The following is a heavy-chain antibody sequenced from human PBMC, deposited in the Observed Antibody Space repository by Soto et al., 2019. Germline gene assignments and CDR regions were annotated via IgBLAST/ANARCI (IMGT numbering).Heavy chain of an antibody. CDR2: ISGSGGST. J-gene: IGHJ4*02. CDR1: GFTFSSYA. D-gene: IGHD1-26*01. Sequence: GGSLRLSCAASGFTFSSYAMSWVRQAPGKGLEWVSAISGSGGSTYYADSVKGRFTISRDNSKNTLYLQMNSLRAEDTAVYYCAKDIKWELSHPIDYWGQGTLVTVSS. V-gene: IGHV3-23*01. CDR3: AKDIKWELSHPIDY.